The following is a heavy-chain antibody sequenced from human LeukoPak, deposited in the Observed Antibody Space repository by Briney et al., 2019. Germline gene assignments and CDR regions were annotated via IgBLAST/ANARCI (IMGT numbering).Heavy chain of an antibody. CDR3: AKFWDFGDYAIDY. CDR1: GFTFSNYA. D-gene: IGHD4-17*01. Sequence: PGGSLRLSCAASGFTFSNYAMSWVRQAPGKGLEWVSAVSGSGDSTYYAGSVKGRFTISRDNSKNTVYLQMNRLRVEDTAVYYCAKFWDFGDYAIDYWGQGTLVTVSS. CDR2: VSGSGDST. V-gene: IGHV3-23*01. J-gene: IGHJ4*02.